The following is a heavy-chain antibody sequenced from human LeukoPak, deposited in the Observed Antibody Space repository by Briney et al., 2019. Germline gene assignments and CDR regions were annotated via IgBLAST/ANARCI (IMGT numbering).Heavy chain of an antibody. Sequence: GGSLRLSCAASGFTFSSYAMSWVRQAPGKGLEWVSAISGSGGSTYYADSVKGRFTISRDNSKNTPYLQMNSLRAEDTAVYYCARRKVVSAYYYGMDVWGQGTTVIVSS. CDR2: ISGSGGST. CDR1: GFTFSSYA. CDR3: ARRKVVSAYYYGMDV. J-gene: IGHJ6*02. V-gene: IGHV3-23*01. D-gene: IGHD2-2*01.